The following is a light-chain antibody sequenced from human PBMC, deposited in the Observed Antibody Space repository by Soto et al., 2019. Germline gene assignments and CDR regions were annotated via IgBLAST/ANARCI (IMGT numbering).Light chain of an antibody. V-gene: IGKV3-15*01. J-gene: IGKJ2*01. CDR2: SAS. CDR1: QSVSSS. CDR3: QQYNNWYT. Sequence: EIVMTQSPATPSVSPGERATLSCRASQSVSSSLAWYQQKPGQAPRLLIYSASTRATGIPARFSGSGSGTEFTITISSLQSEDFAVYYCQQYNNWYTFGQGTKLEIK.